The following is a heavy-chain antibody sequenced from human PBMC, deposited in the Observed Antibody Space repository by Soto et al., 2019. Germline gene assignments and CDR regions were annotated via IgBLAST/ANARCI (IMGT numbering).Heavy chain of an antibody. J-gene: IGHJ5*02. Sequence: ASVKVSCKASGYTFANYGISWVRQAPGQGLEWMGWISVYNGHTNYAQKFQGRVTMTTDTITRTAYMELRTLRYDDTAVYYCARVDGSSSGNWFDPWGQGTLVTVSS. D-gene: IGHD6-6*01. CDR3: ARVDGSSSGNWFDP. V-gene: IGHV1-18*01. CDR2: ISVYNGHT. CDR1: GYTFANYG.